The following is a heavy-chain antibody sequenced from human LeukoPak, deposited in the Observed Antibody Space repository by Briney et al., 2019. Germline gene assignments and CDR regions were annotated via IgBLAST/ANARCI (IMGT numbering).Heavy chain of an antibody. V-gene: IGHV3-21*01. D-gene: IGHD6-19*01. CDR3: ARGASLYSSGWYYAY. Sequence: PGGSLRLSCAASGFTFSSYSMNWVRQAPGKGLEWVSSISSSSSYIYYADSVKGRFTISRDNAKNSLYLQMNSLRAEGTAVYYCARGASLYSSGWYYAYWGQGTLVTVSS. J-gene: IGHJ4*02. CDR1: GFTFSSYS. CDR2: ISSSSSYI.